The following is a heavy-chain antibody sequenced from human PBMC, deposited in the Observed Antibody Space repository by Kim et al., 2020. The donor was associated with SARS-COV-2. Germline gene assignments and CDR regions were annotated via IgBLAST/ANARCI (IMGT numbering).Heavy chain of an antibody. J-gene: IGHJ5*02. V-gene: IGHV4-61*03. D-gene: IGHD2-2*01. Sequence: PSLKGRVTISVETSKNHFSLKLSSETAADTAVYFCARLVIVPAAPAGWFDPWGQGTLVTVSS. CDR3: ARLVIVPAAPAGWFDP.